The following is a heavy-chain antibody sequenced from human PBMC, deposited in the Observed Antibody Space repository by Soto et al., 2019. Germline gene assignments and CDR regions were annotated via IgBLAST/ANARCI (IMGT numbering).Heavy chain of an antibody. CDR1: GFTVSTYG. CDR3: SGEVASGY. D-gene: IGHD2-15*01. J-gene: IGHJ4*02. Sequence: QVQLVESGGGVVQPGRSLRLSCAVSGFTVSTYGMHWVRQAPGKGLEWVAVISRDGGTKYYADSVKGRFTISRDNSRNILFLEMNSLRGHDMAVYYCSGEVASGYWGQGTLVTVFS. CDR2: ISRDGGTK. V-gene: IGHV3-30*03.